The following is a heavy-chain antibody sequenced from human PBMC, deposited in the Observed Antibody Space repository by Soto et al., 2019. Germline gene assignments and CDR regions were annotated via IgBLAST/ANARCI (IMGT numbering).Heavy chain of an antibody. CDR1: GGSISSYY. D-gene: IGHD3-22*01. V-gene: IGHV4-59*01. J-gene: IGHJ4*02. Sequence: PSETLSLTCTVSGGSISSYYWSWIRQPPGKGLEWIGYIYYSGSTNYNPSLKSRVTISVDTSKNQFSLKLSSVTAADTAVYYCARVGYYDSSGYYGRGVIDYWGQGTLVTVSS. CDR2: IYYSGST. CDR3: ARVGYYDSSGYYGRGVIDY.